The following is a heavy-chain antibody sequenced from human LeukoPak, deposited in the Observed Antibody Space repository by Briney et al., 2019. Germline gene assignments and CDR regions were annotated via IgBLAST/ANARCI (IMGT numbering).Heavy chain of an antibody. Sequence: NPSETLSLTCTVSGGSISSGDYYWSWIHQPPGKGLEWIGYIYYSGSTYYNPSLKSRVTISVDTSKDQFSLKLSSVTAADTAVYYCARGLGMATRGEDYWGQGTLVTVSS. V-gene: IGHV4-30-4*01. CDR3: ARGLGMATRGEDY. D-gene: IGHD5-24*01. CDR1: GGSISSGDYY. CDR2: IYYSGST. J-gene: IGHJ4*02.